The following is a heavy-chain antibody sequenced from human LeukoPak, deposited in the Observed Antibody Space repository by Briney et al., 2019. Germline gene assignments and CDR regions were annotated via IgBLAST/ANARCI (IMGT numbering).Heavy chain of an antibody. CDR2: ISAYNGNT. J-gene: IGHJ6*03. CDR3: ARDPYGSGSYYVYYYYYMDV. V-gene: IGHV1-18*01. Sequence: GASVKVSCKASGYTFTSYGISWVRQAPGQGLEWMGWISAYNGNTNYAKKLQGRVTMTTDTSTRTAYMEMRSLRSDDTAVYYCARDPYGSGSYYVYYYYYMDVWGKGTTVTVSS. D-gene: IGHD3-10*01. CDR1: GYTFTSYG.